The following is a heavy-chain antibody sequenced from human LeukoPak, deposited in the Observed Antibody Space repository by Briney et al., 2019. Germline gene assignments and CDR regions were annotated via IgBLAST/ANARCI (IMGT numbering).Heavy chain of an antibody. CDR1: GSTFSNYE. CDR3: AKDPSGSSYFWFDP. V-gene: IGHV3-48*03. J-gene: IGHJ5*02. CDR2: ISTSGSTT. Sequence: GGSLRLSCAASGSTFSNYEVNWVRQAPGKGLEWVSYISTSGSTTYYADSVKGRSTISRDNSKNTLYLQMNSLSAEDTAVYYCAKDPSGSSYFWFDPWGQGTLVTVSS. D-gene: IGHD2-15*01.